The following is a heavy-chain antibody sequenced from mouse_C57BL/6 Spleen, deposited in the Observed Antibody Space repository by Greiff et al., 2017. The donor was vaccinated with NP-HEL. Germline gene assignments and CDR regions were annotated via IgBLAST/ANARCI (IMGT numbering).Heavy chain of an antibody. J-gene: IGHJ1*03. Sequence: VQLQQSGPELVKPGASVKISCKASGYTFTDYYMNWVKQSHGKSLEWIGDINPNNGGTSYNQKFTGKATLTVDKSSSTAYMELRSLTSEDSAVYYCARGFYYYGSSYGYFDVWGTGTTVTVSS. CDR3: ARGFYYYGSSYGYFDV. CDR1: GYTFTDYY. V-gene: IGHV1-26*01. CDR2: INPNNGGT. D-gene: IGHD1-1*01.